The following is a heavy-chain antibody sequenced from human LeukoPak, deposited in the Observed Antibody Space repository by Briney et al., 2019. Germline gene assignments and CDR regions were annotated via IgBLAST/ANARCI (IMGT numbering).Heavy chain of an antibody. J-gene: IGHJ4*02. D-gene: IGHD3-22*01. V-gene: IGHV4-38-2*02. Sequence: SETLSLTCTVSGYSISSGYYWGWIRQPPGMGLEWIGSIYHSGSTYYNPSLKSRVTISVDTSKNQFSLKLSSVTAADTAVYYCARRVDYYDSSGPYLAFDYWGQGTLVTVSS. CDR1: GYSISSGYY. CDR3: ARRVDYYDSSGPYLAFDY. CDR2: IYHSGST.